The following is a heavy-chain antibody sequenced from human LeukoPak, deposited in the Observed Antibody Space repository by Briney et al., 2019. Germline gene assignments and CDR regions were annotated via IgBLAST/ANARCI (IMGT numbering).Heavy chain of an antibody. CDR2: IYYSGST. CDR3: ARTVATITNYYYYGMDV. CDR1: GGSISSYY. V-gene: IGHV4-59*01. D-gene: IGHD5-12*01. Sequence: SETLSLTCTVSGGSISSYYWSWIRQPPGKGLEWIGYIYYSGSTNYNPSLKSRVTISVDTSKNQFSLKLSSVTAADTAVYYCARTVATITNYYYYGMDVWGQGTTVTVSS. J-gene: IGHJ6*02.